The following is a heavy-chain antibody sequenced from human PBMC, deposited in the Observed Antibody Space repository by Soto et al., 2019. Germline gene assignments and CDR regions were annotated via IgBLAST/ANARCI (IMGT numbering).Heavy chain of an antibody. J-gene: IGHJ4*02. CDR2: ISYDGSNK. D-gene: IGHD1-20*01. CDR1: GFTFSSHA. CDR3: ARDQTGITTTGGGRIDY. Sequence: QVQLVESGGGAVQPGRSLRLSCAASGFTFSSHAMHWVRQAPGKGLECVAIISYDGSNKYYGDYVRGRLTISRDNSKNTIYLQMNSRRAEDTAVYYCARDQTGITTTGGGRIDYWGQGTLVTVSS. V-gene: IGHV3-30-3*01.